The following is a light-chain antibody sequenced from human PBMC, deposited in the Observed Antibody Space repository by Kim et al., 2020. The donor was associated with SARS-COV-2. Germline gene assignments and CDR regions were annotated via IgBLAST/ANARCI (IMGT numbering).Light chain of an antibody. Sequence: QSALTQVTSMSGSPGQWITISCTGTSRDIGSYNYVSWFQQHPGKAPKLLIYEVNKRASGISDRFSGAKSGNTASLTIAEFQTEDEADYYCISYTTTGTWVFGGGTSLTVL. V-gene: IGLV2-14*03. J-gene: IGLJ3*02. CDR1: SRDIGSYNY. CDR3: ISYTTTGTWV. CDR2: EVN.